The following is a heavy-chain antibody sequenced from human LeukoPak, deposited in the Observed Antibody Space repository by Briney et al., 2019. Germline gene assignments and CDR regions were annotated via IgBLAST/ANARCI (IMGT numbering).Heavy chain of an antibody. D-gene: IGHD3-22*01. Sequence: GASVKVSCKASGYTFTSYGISWVRQAPGQGLEWMGWISAYNGNTNYAQKLQGRVTMTTDTSTSTAYMELRSLRSDDTAVYYCARRLHYYDSSGYYLWGQGTLVTVSS. J-gene: IGHJ4*02. CDR2: ISAYNGNT. V-gene: IGHV1-18*01. CDR3: ARRLHYYDSSGYYL. CDR1: GYTFTSYG.